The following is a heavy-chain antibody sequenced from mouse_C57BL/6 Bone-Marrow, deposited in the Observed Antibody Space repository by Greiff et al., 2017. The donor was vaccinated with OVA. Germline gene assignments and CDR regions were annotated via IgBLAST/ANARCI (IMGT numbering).Heavy chain of an antibody. Sequence: QVQLQPPWAELVMPGASVKLSCKASGYTFTSYWMHWVKQRPGQGLEWIGEIDPSDSYTNYNQKFKGKSTLTVDKSSSTDYMQLSSLTSEDSAVYNCAREDYYYFDYWGQGTTLTVSS. CDR3: AREDYYYFDY. CDR1: GYTFTSYW. V-gene: IGHV1-69*01. J-gene: IGHJ2*01. D-gene: IGHD1-1*01. CDR2: IDPSDSYT.